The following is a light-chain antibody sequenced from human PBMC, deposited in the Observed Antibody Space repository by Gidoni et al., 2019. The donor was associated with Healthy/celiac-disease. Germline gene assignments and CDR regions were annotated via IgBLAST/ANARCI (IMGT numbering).Light chain of an antibody. J-gene: IGKJ1*01. CDR2: DAS. Sequence: DLQMTQSPSPLSASVGDRVTITCRASPSISSWLAWYQQKPGKAPKPLIYDASSLESGVPTRFSGSGSGTEFTLTISSLQPDDFATYYCQKYNSFWTFXQXTKVEIK. V-gene: IGKV1-5*01. CDR1: PSISSW. CDR3: QKYNSFWT.